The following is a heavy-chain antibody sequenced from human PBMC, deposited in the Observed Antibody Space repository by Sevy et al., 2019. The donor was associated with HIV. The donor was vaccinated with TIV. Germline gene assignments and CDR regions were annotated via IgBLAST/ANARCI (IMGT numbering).Heavy chain of an antibody. Sequence: GGYLRLSCAASGFTFRNAWMNWVRQAPGMGLQWVGRIRSKVDGGTADLAAPVKGRFIISRDDSKNTLYLQVNTLKTDDTGVYYCTTGGTAEAFDVWGQGTMVTVSS. CDR1: GFTFRNAW. CDR2: IRSKVDGGTA. CDR3: TTGGTAEAFDV. D-gene: IGHD1-1*01. V-gene: IGHV3-15*01. J-gene: IGHJ3*01.